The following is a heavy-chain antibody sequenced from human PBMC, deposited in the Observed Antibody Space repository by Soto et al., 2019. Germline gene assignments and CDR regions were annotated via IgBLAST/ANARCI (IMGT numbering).Heavy chain of an antibody. CDR2: IYSSGST. CDR3: ARDHPHSYGVYYFDY. CDR1: GCSISNYY. D-gene: IGHD5-18*01. J-gene: IGHJ4*02. V-gene: IGHV4-59*01. Sequence: PSETLSLTCTVSGCSISNYYRNWIRQSPGQGLEWIGYIYSSGSTHYNPSLQNRVTISIDTSKNQVSLKVNSVAAADTAVYYCARDHPHSYGVYYFDYWGQGTPVTVS.